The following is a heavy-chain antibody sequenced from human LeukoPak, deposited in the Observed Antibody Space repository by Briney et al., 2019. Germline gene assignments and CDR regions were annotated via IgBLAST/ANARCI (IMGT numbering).Heavy chain of an antibody. J-gene: IGHJ4*02. CDR2: TKPSSGKT. D-gene: IGHD1-1*01. CDR3: AREGPETYKFDF. V-gene: IGHV1-46*01. Sequence: GASVTVSCKTSGYTFTDYYLHWVRQAPGQGPEWMGITKPSSGKTQYPQKFQGRVTMTWDMSASTFYMELSSLTSDDTAVYYCAREGPETYKFDFWGQGTLVTVSS. CDR1: GYTFTDYY.